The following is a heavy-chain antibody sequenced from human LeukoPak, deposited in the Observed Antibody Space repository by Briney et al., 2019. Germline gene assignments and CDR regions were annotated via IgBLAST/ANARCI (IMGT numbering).Heavy chain of an antibody. D-gene: IGHD5-24*01. V-gene: IGHV3-74*01. CDR1: GFTFSSYW. CDR3: ARVGGYNRGYYDY. J-gene: IGHJ4*02. Sequence: GGSLRLSCAASGFTFSSYWMHWVRQAPGKGLVWVSRINSDGSSTSYANSVKGRFTISRDNAKNTLYLQMNSLRAEDTAVYYCARVGGYNRGYYDYWGQGTLVTVSS. CDR2: INSDGSST.